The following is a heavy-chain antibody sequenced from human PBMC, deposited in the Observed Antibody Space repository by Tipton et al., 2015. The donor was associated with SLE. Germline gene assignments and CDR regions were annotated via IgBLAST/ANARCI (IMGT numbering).Heavy chain of an antibody. CDR3: ASPFDLGY. Sequence: GSLRLSCAASGFTFSSSWLHWVRQAPGKGLVWVSRINSDGSSPTYADPVKGRFSISRDNAKNTLYLQMDSLRAEDTAVYYCASPFDLGYWGQGTLVTVSS. V-gene: IGHV3-74*01. CDR2: INSDGSSP. D-gene: IGHD3-9*01. J-gene: IGHJ4*02. CDR1: GFTFSSSW.